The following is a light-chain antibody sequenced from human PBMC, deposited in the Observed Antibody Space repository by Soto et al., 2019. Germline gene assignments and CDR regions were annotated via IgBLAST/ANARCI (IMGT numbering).Light chain of an antibody. CDR2: AAA. CDR1: QSISSY. J-gene: IGKJ2*01. V-gene: IGKV1-39*01. Sequence: DIQMTQSPSSLSASVGDRVTITCRASQSISSYLNWYQHKPGKAPKLLIYAAASLQSGVPSRFSGSGSGTDFTLTIISLQPEDFATYYWQQSYSTPHTFGQGTKLEIK. CDR3: QQSYSTPHT.